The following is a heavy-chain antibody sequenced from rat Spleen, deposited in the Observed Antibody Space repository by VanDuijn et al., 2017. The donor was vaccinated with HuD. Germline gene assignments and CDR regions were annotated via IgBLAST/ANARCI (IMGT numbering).Heavy chain of an antibody. D-gene: IGHD1-9*01. Sequence: EVQLVESDGGLVQPGRSLKLSCAASGFNFNDYWMGWVRQAPGKGLEWIGEINMDSSKINYIPSLRDKFTISRDNAQNTLFLQMTKLGSEDTAVYYCARHGYNSYFDYWGQGVMVTVSS. CDR1: GFNFNDYW. CDR3: ARHGYNSYFDY. V-gene: IGHV4-2*01. J-gene: IGHJ2*01. CDR2: INMDSSKI.